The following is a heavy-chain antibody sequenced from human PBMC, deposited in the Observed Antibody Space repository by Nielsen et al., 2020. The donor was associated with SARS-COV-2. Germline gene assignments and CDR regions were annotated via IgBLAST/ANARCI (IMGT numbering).Heavy chain of an antibody. V-gene: IGHV1-3*01. D-gene: IGHD6-19*01. CDR2: INAGNGNT. CDR1: GYTFTSYV. J-gene: IGHJ4*02. CDR3: ARDVGGDRYSSGY. Sequence: ASVKVSCKASGYTFTSYVMHWVRQAPGQRLEWMGWINAGNGNTKYSQKFQGRVTITRDTSASTAYMELSRLRSDDTAVYYCARDVGGDRYSSGYWGQGTLVTVSS.